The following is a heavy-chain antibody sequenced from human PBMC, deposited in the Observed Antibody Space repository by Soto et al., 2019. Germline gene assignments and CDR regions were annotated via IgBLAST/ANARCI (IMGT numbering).Heavy chain of an antibody. Sequence: GGSLRLSCAASGFTFGDYWMTWVRQAPGKGLEWVANLKRDGRERYYVDSVKGRFTISRDNAQNSLYLQMNSLTSEDTAVYYCARDRSADRFVQYFQHWGPGTLVTVSS. CDR3: ARDRSADRFVQYFQH. J-gene: IGHJ1*01. D-gene: IGHD6-19*01. CDR2: LKRDGRER. CDR1: GFTFGDYW. V-gene: IGHV3-7*01.